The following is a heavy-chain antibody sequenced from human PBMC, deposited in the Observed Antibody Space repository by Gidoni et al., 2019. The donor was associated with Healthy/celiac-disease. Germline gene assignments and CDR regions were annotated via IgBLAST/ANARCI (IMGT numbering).Heavy chain of an antibody. CDR1: SNRGMC. Sequence: SNRGMCVSWIRQPPGKALEWLALIDWDDDKYYSTSLKTRLTISKDTYKNQVVLTMTNMDPVDTATYYCARRIVVVTSRRDYYYYGMDVWGQGTTVTVSS. CDR3: ARRIVVVTSRRDYYYYGMDV. J-gene: IGHJ6*02. D-gene: IGHD3-22*01. CDR2: IDWDDDK. V-gene: IGHV2-70*01.